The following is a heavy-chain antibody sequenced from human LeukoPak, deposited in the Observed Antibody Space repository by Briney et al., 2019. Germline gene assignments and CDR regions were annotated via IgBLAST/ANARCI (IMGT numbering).Heavy chain of an antibody. CDR2: IYSGGST. CDR1: RFTVSSNY. D-gene: IGHD3-22*01. J-gene: IGHJ3*02. CDR3: ARARPPLYYYDSSGYYGAFDI. Sequence: PGGSLRLSCAASRFTVSSNYMSWVRQAPGKGLEWVSVIYSGGSTYYADSVKGRFTISRDNSKNTLYLQMNSLRAEDTAVYYCARARPPLYYYDSSGYYGAFDIWGQGTMVTVSS. V-gene: IGHV3-66*01.